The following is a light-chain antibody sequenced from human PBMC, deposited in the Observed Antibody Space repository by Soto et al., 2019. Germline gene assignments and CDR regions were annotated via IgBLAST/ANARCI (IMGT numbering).Light chain of an antibody. J-gene: IGLJ1*01. V-gene: IGLV2-14*01. CDR3: SSYTPSSSYV. Sequence: QSVLTQLASLSVSPGQSITISCTGTSSDVGGYIYVSWYQQHPGKAPKLMIYDVTSRPSGVSYRFSGSKFGNTASLTISGLQAEDEADYYCSSYTPSSSYVFGTGTKVTVL. CDR1: SSDVGGYIY. CDR2: DVT.